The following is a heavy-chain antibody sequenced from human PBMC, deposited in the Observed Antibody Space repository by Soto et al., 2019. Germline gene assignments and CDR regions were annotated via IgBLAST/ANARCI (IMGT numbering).Heavy chain of an antibody. CDR2: IDPEDGET. CDR1: GYTLTELA. V-gene: IGHV1-24*01. D-gene: IGHD3-9*01. J-gene: IGHJ6*02. Sequence: GSVKVSCKVAGYTLTELAMHWVRQARGQGLEWMGGIDPEDGETIYAQKFQGRVTMTEDTSTDTAYMELSSLRSEDTAVYYCATATPVLRYFDWLLMRKGYYYYGMDVWGQ. CDR3: ATATPVLRYFDWLLMRKGYYYYGMDV.